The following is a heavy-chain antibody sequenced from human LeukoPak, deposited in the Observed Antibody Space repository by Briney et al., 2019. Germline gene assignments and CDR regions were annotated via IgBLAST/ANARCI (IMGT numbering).Heavy chain of an antibody. CDR1: GFTFSSYA. CDR2: INSPGGST. V-gene: IGHV3-23*01. CDR3: ARDKSSGYYYFDY. J-gene: IGHJ4*02. Sequence: GGSLRLSCAASGFTFSSYAMSWVRQAPGRGLEWVSAINSPGGSTYYADSVKGRFTISRDNSKNTLYLQMNSLRAEDTALYYCARDKSSGYYYFDYWGQGSLVTVSS. D-gene: IGHD3-22*01.